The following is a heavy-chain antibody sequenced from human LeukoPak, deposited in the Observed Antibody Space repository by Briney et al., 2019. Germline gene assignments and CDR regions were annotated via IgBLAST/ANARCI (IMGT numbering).Heavy chain of an antibody. CDR3: ARAGPYYDFWSGYYYFDY. Sequence: PSETLSLTCAVYGGSFSGYYWSWIRQPPGKGLEWIGEINHSGSTNYNPSLKSRVTISVDTSKNQFSLKLSSVTAADTAVYYCARAGPYYDFWSGYYYFDYWGQGTLVTVSS. D-gene: IGHD3-3*01. CDR2: INHSGST. V-gene: IGHV4-34*01. J-gene: IGHJ4*02. CDR1: GGSFSGYY.